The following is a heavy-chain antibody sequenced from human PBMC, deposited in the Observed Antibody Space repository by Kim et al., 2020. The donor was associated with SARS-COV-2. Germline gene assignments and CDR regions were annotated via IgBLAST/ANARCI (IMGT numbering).Heavy chain of an antibody. V-gene: IGHV1-69*13. D-gene: IGHD5-18*01. J-gene: IGHJ4*02. CDR3: ARGYVDTAFGMRGY. Sequence: SVKVSCKASGGTFSRYAISWVRQAPGQGLEWMGGLIPIFGTANYAQKFQGRVTITADESTSTAYMELSSLRSEDTAVYYCARGYVDTAFGMRGYWGQGTLVTVSS. CDR2: LIPIFGTA. CDR1: GGTFSRYA.